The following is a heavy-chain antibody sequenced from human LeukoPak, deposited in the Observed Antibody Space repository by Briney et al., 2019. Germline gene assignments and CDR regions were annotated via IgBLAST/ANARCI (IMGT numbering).Heavy chain of an antibody. V-gene: IGHV3-7*01. Sequence: PGGSLRLSCAASGFTFGNYWMTWVRQAPGEGLGWVANIKADGSEQNYVGSVKGRFTISRDNAKNSLYLQMNSLTVEDTAVYYCASGGSAAGRNVYWGQGTLVSVSS. J-gene: IGHJ4*02. CDR1: GFTFGNYW. D-gene: IGHD6-13*01. CDR2: IKADGSEQ. CDR3: ASGGSAAGRNVY.